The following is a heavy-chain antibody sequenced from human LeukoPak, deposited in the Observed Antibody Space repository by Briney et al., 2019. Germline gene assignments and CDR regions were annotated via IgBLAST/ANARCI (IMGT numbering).Heavy chain of an antibody. D-gene: IGHD3-10*01. V-gene: IGHV5-51*01. Sequence: EESLKISCKGSGYSFTSYWIGWVRQMPGKGLEWMGIIYPGDSDTRYSPSFQGQVTISADKSISTAYLQWSSLKASDTAMYYCARQELLWFGGLNWFDPWGQGTLVTVSS. J-gene: IGHJ5*02. CDR3: ARQELLWFGGLNWFDP. CDR1: GYSFTSYW. CDR2: IYPGDSDT.